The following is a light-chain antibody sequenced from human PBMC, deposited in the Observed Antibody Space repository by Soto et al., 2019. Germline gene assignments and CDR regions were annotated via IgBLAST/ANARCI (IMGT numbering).Light chain of an antibody. CDR2: AAS. J-gene: IGKJ1*01. CDR1: QCIRDA. V-gene: IGKV1-17*01. CDR3: LQHNSYPQT. Sequence: DIQMTQSPSSLSASVGDRVTITCRARQCIRDALAWYQQKPGKAPKRLIYAASSLQSGVPSRFSVSGSGTECALKISSLQPEDFATYYCLQHNSYPQTFGQGTKVEI.